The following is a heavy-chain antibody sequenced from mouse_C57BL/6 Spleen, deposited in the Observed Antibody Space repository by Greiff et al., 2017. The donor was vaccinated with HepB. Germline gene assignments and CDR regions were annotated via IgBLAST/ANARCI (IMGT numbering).Heavy chain of an antibody. CDR3: ARADYGSSHSWFAY. Sequence: EVQLVESGPGMVKPSQSLSLTCTVTGYSITSGYDWHWIRHFPGNKLEWMGYISYSGSTNYNPSLKSRISITHDTSKNHFFLKLNSVTTEDTATYYCARADYGSSHSWFAYWGQGTLVTVSA. CDR1: GYSITSGYD. D-gene: IGHD1-1*01. J-gene: IGHJ3*01. V-gene: IGHV3-1*01. CDR2: ISYSGST.